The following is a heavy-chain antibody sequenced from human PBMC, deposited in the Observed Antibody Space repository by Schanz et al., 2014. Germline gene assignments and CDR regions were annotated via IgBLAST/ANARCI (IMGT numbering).Heavy chain of an antibody. V-gene: IGHV3-23*01. CDR2: ISHSGGSK. CDR1: GFTFNSYA. J-gene: IGHJ6*02. CDR3: AKGMGYCSGGTCYDYYYYGLDV. D-gene: IGHD2-15*01. Sequence: DVQLLESGGGLVQPGGSLRLSCAASGFTFNSYAMTWVRQAPGKGLEWVSSISHSGGSKYYADSVKGRFTISRDNSENTLYRQMNSLSADDTAVFYCAKGMGYCSGGTCYDYYYYGLDVWGQGTTVTVS.